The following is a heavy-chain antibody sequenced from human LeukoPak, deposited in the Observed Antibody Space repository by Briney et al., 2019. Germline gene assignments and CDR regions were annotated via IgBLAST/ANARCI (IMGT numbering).Heavy chain of an antibody. V-gene: IGHV3-23*01. J-gene: IGHJ6*03. CDR3: AKHGSGSLYYYYYMDV. Sequence: GGSLRLSCAASGFTFSSYGMSWVRLAPGKGLEWVSAISGSGGSTYYADSVKGRFTISRDNSKNTLYLQMNSLRAEDTAVYYCAKHGSGSLYYYYYMDVWGKGTTVTISS. CDR2: ISGSGGST. D-gene: IGHD3-10*01. CDR1: GFTFSSYG.